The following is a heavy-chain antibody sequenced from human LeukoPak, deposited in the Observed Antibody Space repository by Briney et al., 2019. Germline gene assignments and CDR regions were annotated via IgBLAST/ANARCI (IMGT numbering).Heavy chain of an antibody. CDR2: NSRSGTT. V-gene: IGHV3-23*01. D-gene: IGHD3-10*01. Sequence: GVSLRLSCAAYGFIFSSAVMSWVRQAQGKGLEWVSDNSRSGTTYAESVKGRFTISRDNSKNTLYLQMNTLRVEDTAVYHCAKGSPGAGSYRPFDYWGQGTLVTVSS. J-gene: IGHJ4*02. CDR3: AKGSPGAGSYRPFDY. CDR1: GFIFSSAV.